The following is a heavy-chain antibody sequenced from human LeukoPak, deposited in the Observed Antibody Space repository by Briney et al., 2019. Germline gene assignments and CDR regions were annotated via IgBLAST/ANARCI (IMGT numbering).Heavy chain of an antibody. D-gene: IGHD2-15*01. Sequence: ASVKVSCKASGGTFSSYAISWVRQAPGQGLEWMGGIIPIFGTANYAQKFRGRVTITADESTSTAYMELSSLRSGDTAVYYCARAEVSYCSGGSCYSTYYFDYWGQGTLVTVSS. CDR3: ARAEVSYCSGGSCYSTYYFDY. J-gene: IGHJ4*02. CDR2: IIPIFGTA. CDR1: GGTFSSYA. V-gene: IGHV1-69*13.